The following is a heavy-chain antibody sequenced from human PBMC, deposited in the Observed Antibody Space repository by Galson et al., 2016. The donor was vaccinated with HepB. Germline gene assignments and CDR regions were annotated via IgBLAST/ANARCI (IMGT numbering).Heavy chain of an antibody. D-gene: IGHD3-10*01. CDR3: ARPRDNYGHAIDI. J-gene: IGHJ3*02. CDR2: ISSGSAYK. CDR1: GFTFRNYP. V-gene: IGHV3-21*01. Sequence: SLRLSCAGSGFTFRNYPMNWVRQTPGRGLEWVSSISSGSAYKYYADSVKGRFSIFRDNAKKSLYLQMNSLRVVDTAVYYCARPRDNYGHAIDIWGQGTMVTVSS.